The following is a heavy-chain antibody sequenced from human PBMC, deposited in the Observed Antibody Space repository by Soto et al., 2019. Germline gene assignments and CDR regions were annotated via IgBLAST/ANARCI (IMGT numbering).Heavy chain of an antibody. Sequence: QVQLVQSGAELKKPGSSVKVSCKVSGGTFNIYGISWVRQAPGQGLEWMGGIIPIFGTPNYAQKFQGRVTITADESTSTAYMELSSLTSEDTAIYYCARDLWRGAECVSTSCYYNWFDPWGQGTLVTVSS. J-gene: IGHJ5*02. D-gene: IGHD2-2*01. CDR1: GGTFNIYG. CDR3: ARDLWRGAECVSTSCYYNWFDP. CDR2: IIPIFGTP. V-gene: IGHV1-69*12.